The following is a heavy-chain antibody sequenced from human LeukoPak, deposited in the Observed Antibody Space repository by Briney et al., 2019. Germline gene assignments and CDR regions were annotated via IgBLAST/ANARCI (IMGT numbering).Heavy chain of an antibody. V-gene: IGHV3-43D*03. CDR3: AKETYSGSHHPYFDY. D-gene: IGHD1-26*01. J-gene: IGHJ4*02. Sequence: LISWDGGSTYYADSVKGRFTISRDNSKNSLYLQMNSLRAEDTALYYCAKETYSGSHHPYFDYWGQGTLVTVSS. CDR2: ISWDGGST.